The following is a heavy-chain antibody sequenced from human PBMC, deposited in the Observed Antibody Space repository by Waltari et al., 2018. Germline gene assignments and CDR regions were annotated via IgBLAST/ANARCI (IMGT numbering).Heavy chain of an antibody. CDR3: ARGKRVGDAFDI. V-gene: IGHV3-48*01. Sequence: EVQLVESGGGLVQPGGSLRLSCAASGFTFSSYRMTWVRQAPGKGLEWVSYISSSSSTIYYADSVKGRFTISRDNAKNSLYLQMNSLRAEDTAVYYCARGKRVGDAFDILGQGTMVTFSS. CDR1: GFTFSSYR. J-gene: IGHJ3*02. CDR2: ISSSSSTI. D-gene: IGHD1-1*01.